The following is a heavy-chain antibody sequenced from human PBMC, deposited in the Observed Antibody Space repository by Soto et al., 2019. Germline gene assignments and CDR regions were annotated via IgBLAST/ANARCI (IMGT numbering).Heavy chain of an antibody. CDR1: GFTFSSYW. D-gene: IGHD2-15*01. CDR2: INSDGSTT. J-gene: IGHJ6*02. Sequence: EVQLVESGGDLVQPGGSLSLSCAASGFTFSSYWIHWVRQAPGKGLVWVSRINSDGSTTNYADSAKGRFTISRDNAKNTLYLQMNSLRAEDTAVYYCARGVAGYYAMDVWGQGTTVTVSS. CDR3: ARGVAGYYAMDV. V-gene: IGHV3-74*01.